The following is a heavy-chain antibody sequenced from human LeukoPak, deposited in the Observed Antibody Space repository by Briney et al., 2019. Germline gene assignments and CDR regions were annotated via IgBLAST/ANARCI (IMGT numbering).Heavy chain of an antibody. J-gene: IGHJ4*02. Sequence: GESLKISCKGSGYSFTNYWIGWVRQMPGKGLEWMGILYPGDSDTRYSPSFQGQVTISADKSISTAYLQWSSLKASVTAMYYCAGTLNYYDSSAYYLAPFDYWGQGTLVTVSS. CDR3: AGTLNYYDSSAYYLAPFDY. CDR1: GYSFTNYW. V-gene: IGHV5-51*01. CDR2: LYPGDSDT. D-gene: IGHD3-22*01.